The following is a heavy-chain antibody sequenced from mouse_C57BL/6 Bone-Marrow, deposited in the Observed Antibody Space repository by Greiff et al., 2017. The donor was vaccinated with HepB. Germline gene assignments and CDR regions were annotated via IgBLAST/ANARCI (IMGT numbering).Heavy chain of an antibody. CDR2: INPNNGGT. Sequence: EVQLQQSGPELVKPGASVKISCKASGYTFTDYYMNWVKQSHGKSLEWIGDINPNNGGTSYNQKFKCKATLTVDKSSSTAYMELRSLTSEDSAVYYCARSGRGFAYWGQGTLVTVSA. V-gene: IGHV1-26*01. CDR3: ARSGRGFAY. CDR1: GYTFTDYY. J-gene: IGHJ3*01.